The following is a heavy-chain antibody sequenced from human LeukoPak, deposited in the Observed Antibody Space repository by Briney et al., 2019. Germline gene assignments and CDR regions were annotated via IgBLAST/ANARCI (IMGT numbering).Heavy chain of an antibody. CDR2: IYSGGST. D-gene: IGHD3-22*01. Sequence: SETLSLTCTVSGGSISSYYWSWIRQPPGKGLEWIGYIYSGGSTNYNPSLKSRVTISVDTSKTQFSLKLSSVTAADTAVYYCAIDTSGYYPYLYDSWGQGTLVTVSS. CDR1: GGSISSYY. V-gene: IGHV4-59*01. CDR3: AIDTSGYYPYLYDS. J-gene: IGHJ5*01.